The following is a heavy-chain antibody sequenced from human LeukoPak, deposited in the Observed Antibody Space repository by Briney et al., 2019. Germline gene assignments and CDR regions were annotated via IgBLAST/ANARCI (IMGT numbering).Heavy chain of an antibody. CDR1: GGSIIGYY. V-gene: IGHV4-59*01. Sequence: PSETLSLTCTVSGGSIIGYYWNWIRQHPGQGLEWIGYIYYSGTTNYNPSLNSRVTMSVDTSKNQFSLKLSSVTAADTAVYYCARFTYDSSGSNYYFDYWGQGTLVTVSS. D-gene: IGHD3-22*01. CDR2: IYYSGTT. J-gene: IGHJ4*02. CDR3: ARFTYDSSGSNYYFDY.